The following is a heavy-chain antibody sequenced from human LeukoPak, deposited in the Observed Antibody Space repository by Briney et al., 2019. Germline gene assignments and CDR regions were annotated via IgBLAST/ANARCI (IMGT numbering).Heavy chain of an antibody. V-gene: IGHV4-34*01. J-gene: IGHJ6*02. Sequence: SETLSLTRAVYGGSFSGYYWSWIRQPPGKGLEWIGEINHSGSTNYNPSLKSRVTISVDTSKNQFSLKLSSVTAADTAVYYCAREAMVIYGMDVWGQGTTVTVSS. D-gene: IGHD5-18*01. CDR1: GGSFSGYY. CDR2: INHSGST. CDR3: AREAMVIYGMDV.